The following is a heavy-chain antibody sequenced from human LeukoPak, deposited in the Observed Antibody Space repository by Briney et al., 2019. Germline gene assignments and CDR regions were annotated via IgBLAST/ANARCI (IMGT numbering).Heavy chain of an antibody. CDR2: ISYDGSNK. CDR3: AKDLYRYYYGSGSLGPANLYYYYGMDV. V-gene: IGHV3-30*18. J-gene: IGHJ6*02. Sequence: GRSLRLSCAASGFTFSSYGMHWVRQAPGKGLEWVAVISYDGSNKYYVDSGKGRFTISRDNSKSTLYLQMNSLRAEDTAMYYCAKDLYRYYYGSGSLGPANLYYYYGMDVWGQGTTVTVSS. CDR1: GFTFSSYG. D-gene: IGHD3-10*01.